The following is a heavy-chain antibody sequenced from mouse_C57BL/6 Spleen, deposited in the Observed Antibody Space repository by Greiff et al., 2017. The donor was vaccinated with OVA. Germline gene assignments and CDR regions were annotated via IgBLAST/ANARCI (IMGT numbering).Heavy chain of an antibody. CDR1: GYTFTDYY. V-gene: IGHV1-26*01. Sequence: EVQLQQSGPELVKPGASVKISCKASGYTFTDYYMNWVKQSHGKSLEWIGDINPNNGGTSYNQKFKGKATLTVDKSSSTAYMERRSLTSEDSAVYYCARSGDYDGIDYWGQGTTLTVSS. J-gene: IGHJ2*01. CDR2: INPNNGGT. CDR3: ARSGDYDGIDY. D-gene: IGHD2-4*01.